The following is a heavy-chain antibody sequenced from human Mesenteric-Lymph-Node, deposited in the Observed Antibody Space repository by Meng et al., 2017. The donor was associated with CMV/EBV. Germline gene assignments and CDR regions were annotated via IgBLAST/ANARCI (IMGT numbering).Heavy chain of an antibody. CDR3: ARGNTMDLYALDA. CDR2: IIPIFGTA. Sequence: SVKVSCKASGGTFSSYAISWVRQAPGQGLEWMGGIIPIFGTANYAQKFQGRVTITTDESTSTAYMDLSSLRSEDTAVYYCARGNTMDLYALDAWGQGATVTVSS. J-gene: IGHJ6*02. V-gene: IGHV1-69*05. D-gene: IGHD2-2*01. CDR1: GGTFSSYA.